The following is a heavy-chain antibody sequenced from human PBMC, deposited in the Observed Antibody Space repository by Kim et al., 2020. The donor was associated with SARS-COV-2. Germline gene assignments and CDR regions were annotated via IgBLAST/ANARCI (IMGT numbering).Heavy chain of an antibody. D-gene: IGHD3-9*01. Sequence: GGSLRLSCAASGFTFSSYDMHWVRQATGKGLEWVSAIGTAGDPYYPGSVKGRFTISRENAKNSLYLQMNSLRAGDTAVYYCARGAMDLTGSLDAFDIWGQGTMVTVSS. CDR3: ARGAMDLTGSLDAFDI. CDR2: IGTAGDP. V-gene: IGHV3-13*05. J-gene: IGHJ3*02. CDR1: GFTFSSYD.